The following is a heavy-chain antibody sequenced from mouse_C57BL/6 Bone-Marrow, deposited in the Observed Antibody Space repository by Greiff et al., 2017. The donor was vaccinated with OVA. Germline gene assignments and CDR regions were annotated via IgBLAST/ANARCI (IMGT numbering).Heavy chain of an antibody. J-gene: IGHJ3*01. CDR3: ADGGRRAWFAY. V-gene: IGHV1-81*01. CDR1: GYTFTSYG. CDR2: IYPRSGNT. Sequence: VQLQESGAELARPGASVKLSCKASGYTFTSYGISWVKQRTGQGLEWIGEIYPRSGNTYYNEKFKGKATLTADKSSSTAYMELRSLTSEDSAVYFCADGGRRAWFAYWGQGTLVTVSA. D-gene: IGHD3-3*01.